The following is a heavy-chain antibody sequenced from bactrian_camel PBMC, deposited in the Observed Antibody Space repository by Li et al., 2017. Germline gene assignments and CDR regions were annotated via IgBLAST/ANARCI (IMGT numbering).Heavy chain of an antibody. V-gene: IGHV3S40*01. CDR2: IDSDGSST. D-gene: IGHD1*01. CDR3: VRSLADLPI. CDR1: GFEFSTVD. Sequence: DVQLVESGGGLVQPGGSLRLSCTASGFEFSTVDLSWVRQAPGKGLEWVSSIDSDGSSTDYAASVKDRFTVSRDNAKNTMYLQMNSLTPEDTAMYYCVRSLADLPIWGQGTQVTVS. J-gene: IGHJ4*01.